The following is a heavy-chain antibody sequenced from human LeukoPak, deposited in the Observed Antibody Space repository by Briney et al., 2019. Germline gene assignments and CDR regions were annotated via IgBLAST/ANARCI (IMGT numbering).Heavy chain of an antibody. J-gene: IGHJ4*02. Sequence: PGGSLRLSCLASGFTFSSYVMHWVRQAPGKGLEDVSSISSSGGSTYYADSVKGRFTISRDNSKNTLYLQMSSLRAEDTAVYYCARGTMTTVTYYFDYWGQGTLATVSS. D-gene: IGHD4-17*01. V-gene: IGHV3-64D*09. CDR3: ARGTMTTVTYYFDY. CDR2: ISSSGGST. CDR1: GFTFSSYV.